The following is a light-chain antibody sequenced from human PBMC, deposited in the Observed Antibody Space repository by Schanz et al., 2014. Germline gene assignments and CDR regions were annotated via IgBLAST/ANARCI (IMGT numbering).Light chain of an antibody. CDR1: SSNIGAGYD. CDR2: GNN. J-gene: IGLJ3*02. CDR3: AAWDDSVNGQL. V-gene: IGLV1-40*01. Sequence: QSVLTQPPSLSGAPGQRVTISCTGSSSNIGAGYDVHWYQQLPGTAPKLLIYGNNNRPLGVPDRFSGSKSGTSASLAISGLQSEDEADYYCAAWDDSVNGQLFGGGTKLTVL.